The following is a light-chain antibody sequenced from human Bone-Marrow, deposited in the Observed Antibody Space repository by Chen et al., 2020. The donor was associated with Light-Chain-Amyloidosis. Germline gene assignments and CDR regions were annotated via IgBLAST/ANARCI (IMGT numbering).Light chain of an antibody. Sequence: SYVLTQPSSVSAAPGQTATTACGGNNIGSTSVHWYQQTPGQAPLLVVYDDRDRPSGLPERLSGSNSGNTATLTISRVEAGDEADYYCQVWDRSSDRPVFGGGTKLTVL. CDR1: NIGSTS. CDR3: QVWDRSSDRPV. CDR2: DDR. J-gene: IGLJ3*02. V-gene: IGLV3-21*02.